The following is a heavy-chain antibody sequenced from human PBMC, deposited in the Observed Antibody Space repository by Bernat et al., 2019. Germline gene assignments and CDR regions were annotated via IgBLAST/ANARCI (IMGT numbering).Heavy chain of an antibody. D-gene: IGHD3-10*01. CDR1: GFTFSSYS. CDR2: ISSSSSYI. Sequence: EVQLVESGGGLVKPGGSLRLSCAASGFTFSSYSMNWVRQAPGKGLEWVSSISSSSSYIYYADSVKGRFTISRDNAKNSLYLQMNSLRAEDTAVYYCARGEADPYGLGSYYAYWGQGTLVTVSS. J-gene: IGHJ4*02. V-gene: IGHV3-21*01. CDR3: ARGEADPYGLGSYYAY.